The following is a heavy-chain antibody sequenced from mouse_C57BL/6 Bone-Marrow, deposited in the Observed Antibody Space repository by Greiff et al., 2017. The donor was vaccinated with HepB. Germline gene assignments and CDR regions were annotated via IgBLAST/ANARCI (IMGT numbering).Heavy chain of an antibody. CDR3: ARYYGSSCWYFDV. J-gene: IGHJ1*03. V-gene: IGHV1-59*01. D-gene: IGHD1-1*01. CDR1: GYTFTSYW. Sequence: QVHVKQSGAELVRPGTSVKLSCKASGYTFTSYWMHWVKQRPGQGLEWIGVIYPSDSCTNYNQKFKGKATLTVDTSSSTAYMQLSSLTSEDSAVYYCARYYGSSCWYFDVWGTGTTVTVSS. CDR2: IYPSDSCT.